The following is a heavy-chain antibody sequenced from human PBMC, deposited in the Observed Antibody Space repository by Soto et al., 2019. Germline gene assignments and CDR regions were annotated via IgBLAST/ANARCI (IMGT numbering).Heavy chain of an antibody. D-gene: IGHD4-17*01. J-gene: IGHJ4*02. CDR3: ARGGGGDYAIFDY. CDR1: GFTFSSYG. V-gene: IGHV3-33*01. Sequence: PGGPLRLSCAASGFTFSSYGMHWVRQAPGKGLEWVAVIWYDGSNKYYADSVKGRFTISRDNSKNTLYLQMNSLRAEDTAVYYCARGGGGDYAIFDYWGQGTLVTVSS. CDR2: IWYDGSNK.